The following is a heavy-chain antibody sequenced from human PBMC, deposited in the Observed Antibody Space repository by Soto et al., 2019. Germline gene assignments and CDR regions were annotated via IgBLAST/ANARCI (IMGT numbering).Heavy chain of an antibody. Sequence: QVQLVQSGAEVKKPGASVKVSCKPSGYSLTGYYMHWVRQAPGQGLEWMGWLNPITGGTNYTQEFQGRVTMTRDTSIGTAYMELSGLRSDDTAVYFCTRDLDYWGQGTLVTVSS. V-gene: IGHV1-2*02. CDR3: TRDLDY. CDR1: GYSLTGYY. CDR2: LNPITGGT. J-gene: IGHJ4*02.